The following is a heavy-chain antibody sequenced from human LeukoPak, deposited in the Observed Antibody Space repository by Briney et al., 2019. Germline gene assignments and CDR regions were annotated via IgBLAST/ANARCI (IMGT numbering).Heavy chain of an antibody. V-gene: IGHV4-39*01. CDR2: MYYTGTT. D-gene: IGHD1-26*01. CDR3: AGAITGMSYYKFDN. CDR1: GGSISSSSYY. Sequence: SETLSLTCTVSGGSISSSSYYWGWIRQPPGKGLEWIGTMYYTGTTYSNPSLKSRVTISVDPSNNQFSLKLSSVTAADTAVYYCAGAITGMSYYKFDNWGQGTLVTVSS. J-gene: IGHJ4*02.